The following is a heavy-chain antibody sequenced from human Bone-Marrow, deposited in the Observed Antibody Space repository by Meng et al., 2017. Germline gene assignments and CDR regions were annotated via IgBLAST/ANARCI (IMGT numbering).Heavy chain of an antibody. CDR1: GYTVTSYY. CDR2: MNPNSGNT. J-gene: IGHJ4*02. CDR3: ARTYYYDSSGYYYFDY. Sequence: LVTSGTHVKKPGGSVKVSCKASGYTVTSYYINWVRQATGQGLEWMGWMNPNSGNTGYAQKFQGRVTMTRNTSISTAYMELSSLRSEDTAVYYCARTYYYDSSGYYYFDYWGQGTLVTVSS. V-gene: IGHV1-8*01. D-gene: IGHD3-22*01.